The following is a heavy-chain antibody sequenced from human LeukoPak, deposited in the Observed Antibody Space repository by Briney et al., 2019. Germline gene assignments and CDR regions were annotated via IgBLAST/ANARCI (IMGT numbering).Heavy chain of an antibody. CDR1: GFTFTTYW. CDR2: INQGGTEK. CDR3: ARHGYCSDGSCYSESELDY. D-gene: IGHD2-15*01. Sequence: PGGSLRLSCAASGFTFTTYWMSWVRQAPGKGLEWVANINQGGTEKYYVDSVKGRFTISRDNAKNSLDLQMNSLRSDDTAVYYCARHGYCSDGSCYSESELDYWGQRTLVTVSS. V-gene: IGHV3-7*03. J-gene: IGHJ4*02.